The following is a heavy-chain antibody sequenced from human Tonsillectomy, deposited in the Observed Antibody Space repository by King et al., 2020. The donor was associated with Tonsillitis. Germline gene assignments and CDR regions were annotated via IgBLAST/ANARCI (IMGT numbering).Heavy chain of an antibody. CDR1: GYTFTGYY. CDR2: INPNSGGT. V-gene: IGHV1-2*02. CDR3: ARVDSSPPPPYYYYGMDV. J-gene: IGHJ6*02. Sequence: QLVQSGAEVKKPGASVKVSCKASGYTFTGYYMHWVRQAPGQGLEWMGWINPNSGGTNFAQKFQGRVTMTRDTSISTAYMELSGLRSDDTAVYYCARVDSSPPPPYYYYGMDVWGQGTTVTVSS. D-gene: IGHD3-22*01.